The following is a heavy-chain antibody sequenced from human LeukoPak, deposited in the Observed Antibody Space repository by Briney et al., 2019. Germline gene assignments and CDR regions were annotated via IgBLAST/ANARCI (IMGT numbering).Heavy chain of an antibody. J-gene: IGHJ3*01. CDR2: ISNSGTT. CDR3: ARDVVVTSSPDAFSV. CDR1: GDSVTSAGSF. D-gene: IGHD2-21*02. V-gene: IGHV4-31*03. Sequence: SETLSLTCTVSGDSVTSAGSFWTWIRQRPGKGLEWIGYISNSGTTSYNPSLKSRVSISVDTSNNQFSLRLTSVTAADTAVYYCARDVVVTSSPDAFSVSSQGTMVTVSS.